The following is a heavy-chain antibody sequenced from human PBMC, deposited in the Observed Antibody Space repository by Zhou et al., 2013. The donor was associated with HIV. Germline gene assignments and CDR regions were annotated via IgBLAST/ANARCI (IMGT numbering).Heavy chain of an antibody. CDR1: GGTFNSYA. D-gene: IGHD2-8*02. CDR3: VSQPRSRATGGVSRPVDY. J-gene: IGHJ4*02. V-gene: IGHV1-69*04. CDR2: IIPILGLT. Sequence: QVQLVQSGAEVRKPGSSVKVSCKASGGTFNSYAITWVRQAPGQGLEWMGKIIPILGLTNYAQKFQGRATITADKSTTTAYMELSSLRSEDTAVYYCVSQPRSRATGGVSRPVDYWGQGTLVTVSS.